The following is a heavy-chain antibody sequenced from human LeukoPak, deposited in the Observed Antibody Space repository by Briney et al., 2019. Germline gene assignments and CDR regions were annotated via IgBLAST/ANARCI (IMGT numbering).Heavy chain of an antibody. D-gene: IGHD1-26*01. CDR3: AKTRIVGVILGY. J-gene: IGHJ4*02. CDR2: IKQDGSEK. Sequence: PEGSLRLSCAASGFTFSSYWMSWVRQAPGKGLEWVANIKQDGSEKYYVDSVKGRFTISRDNAKNSLYLQMNSLRAEDTAVYYCAKTRIVGVILGYWGQGTLVTVSS. CDR1: GFTFSSYW. V-gene: IGHV3-7*03.